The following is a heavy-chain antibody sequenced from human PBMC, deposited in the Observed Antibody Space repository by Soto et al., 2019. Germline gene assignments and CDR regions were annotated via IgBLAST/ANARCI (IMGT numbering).Heavy chain of an antibody. V-gene: IGHV3-74*01. J-gene: IGHJ5*02. CDR2: INSDGSST. Sequence: PGGSLRLSYAASGFTFSNYWMHWVRQVPGKGLVWVSRINSDGSSTNYADSVKGRFTIFRDNAENTVYLQMNSLRAEDTAVYYCARDHCTTSTCYTVWFDPWGQGALVTVSS. CDR1: GFTFSNYW. D-gene: IGHD2-2*02. CDR3: ARDHCTTSTCYTVWFDP.